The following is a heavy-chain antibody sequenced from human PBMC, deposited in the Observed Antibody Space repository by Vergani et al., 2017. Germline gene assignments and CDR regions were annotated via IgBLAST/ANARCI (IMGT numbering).Heavy chain of an antibody. V-gene: IGHV4-34*01. Sequence: QVQLQQWGAGLLKPSETLSLTCAVYGGSFSGYYWSWIRQPPGKGLEWIGEINHSGSTNYNPSLKSRVTISVGPSKNQFSLKLSSGTAADPAVYYGARVVGKDDYIWGGDPNNWFDPWGQGSLVAVSS. D-gene: IGHD3-16*01. CDR2: INHSGST. CDR1: GGSFSGYY. J-gene: IGHJ5*02. CDR3: ARVVGKDDYIWGGDPNNWFDP.